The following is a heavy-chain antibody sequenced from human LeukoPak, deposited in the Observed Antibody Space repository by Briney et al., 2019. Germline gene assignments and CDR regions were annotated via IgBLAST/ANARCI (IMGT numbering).Heavy chain of an antibody. J-gene: IGHJ4*02. Sequence: ASVKVSCKASGYTFTSYGISWVRQAPGQGLEWMGWINPNSGGTNYARKFQGRVTMTRDTSISTAYMELSRLRSDDTAVYYCARFRRTELQSGEIFDYWGQGTLVTVSS. D-gene: IGHD3-10*01. V-gene: IGHV1-2*02. CDR2: INPNSGGT. CDR1: GYTFTSYG. CDR3: ARFRRTELQSGEIFDY.